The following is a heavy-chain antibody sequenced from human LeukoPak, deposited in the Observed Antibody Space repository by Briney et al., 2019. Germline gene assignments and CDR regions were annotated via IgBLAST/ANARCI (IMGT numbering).Heavy chain of an antibody. CDR2: ISSSSSTI. Sequence: GGSLRLSCAASGFTFSSYSMNWVRQAPGKGLEWVSYISSSSSTIYYADSVKGRFTISRDNAKNSLYLQMNSLRAEDTAVYYCARAPRPYSSSRFGMDVWGKGTTVTASS. D-gene: IGHD6-6*01. CDR3: ARAPRPYSSSRFGMDV. CDR1: GFTFSSYS. V-gene: IGHV3-48*01. J-gene: IGHJ6*04.